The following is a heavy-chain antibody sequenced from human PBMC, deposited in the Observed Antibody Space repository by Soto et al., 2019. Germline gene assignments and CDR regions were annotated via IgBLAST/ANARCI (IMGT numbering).Heavy chain of an antibody. CDR3: ARDPHLSSWRKIDS. CDR2: ISTLHGNT. J-gene: IGHJ4*02. V-gene: IGHV1-18*01. CDR1: GYTFTHQG. D-gene: IGHD6-6*01. Sequence: ASVKVSCKASGYTFTHQGISWVRQAPGQGLEWAGWISTLHGNTDYAQKFQGRVTLSTDASTSTAYMELESLRSDDTAVYYCARDPHLSSWRKIDSWGQGTLVTVSS.